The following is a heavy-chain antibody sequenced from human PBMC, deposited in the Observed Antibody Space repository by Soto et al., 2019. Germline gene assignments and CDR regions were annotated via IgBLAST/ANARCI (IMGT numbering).Heavy chain of an antibody. CDR1: GYNFINYG. Sequence: QVHLVQSGVEVKKPGASVKVSCKASGYNFINYGISWVRQAPGQGLEWMGWIRVHNGNTNYPQNLQGRDTMTTDTSTSTAYMELRSLRSDDTAVYYCVRDLDGSGSYYTGYWGPGTLVTVSS. CDR2: IRVHNGNT. V-gene: IGHV1-18*01. D-gene: IGHD3-10*01. CDR3: VRDLDGSGSYYTGY. J-gene: IGHJ4*02.